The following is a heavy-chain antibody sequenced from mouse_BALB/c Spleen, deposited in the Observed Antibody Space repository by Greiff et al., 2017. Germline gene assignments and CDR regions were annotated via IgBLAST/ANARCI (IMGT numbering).Heavy chain of an antibody. CDR1: GFSLTGYG. D-gene: IGHD2-3*01. CDR3: ARGYDGYYAYFDY. CDR2: IWGDGST. Sequence: QVQLKESGPGLVAPSQSLSITCTVSGFSLTGYGVNWVRQPPGKGLEWLGMIWGDGSTDYNSALKSRLSISKDNSKSQVFLKMNSLQTDDTARYYCARGYDGYYAYFDYWGQGTTLTVSS. V-gene: IGHV2-6-7*01. J-gene: IGHJ2*01.